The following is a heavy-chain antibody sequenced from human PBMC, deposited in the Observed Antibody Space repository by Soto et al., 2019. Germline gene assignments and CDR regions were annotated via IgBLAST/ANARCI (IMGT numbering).Heavy chain of an antibody. V-gene: IGHV1-2*02. CDR1: GYTFTAYY. CDR3: ARAVHTMVQGVRFRVDQ. Sequence: QVQLVQSGAEMKKPGASVKVSCESSGYTFTAYYIPWVRQAPGHGLEWMGWINPNGGGTKYAQKFQGRVTMTRDTSINTAYIELTRLTSHDSVVDYCARAVHTMVQGVRFRVDQWGKGSLVTISS. J-gene: IGHJ4*02. CDR2: INPNGGGT. D-gene: IGHD3-10*01.